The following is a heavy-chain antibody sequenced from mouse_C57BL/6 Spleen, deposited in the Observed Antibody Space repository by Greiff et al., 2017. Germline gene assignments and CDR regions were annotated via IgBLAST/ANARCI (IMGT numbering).Heavy chain of an antibody. CDR2: IYPGSGST. D-gene: IGHD1-1*01. CDR3: GYYCGSGYWYLDV. V-gene: IGHV1-55*01. Sequence: QVQLQQPGAELVKPGASVKMSCKASGYTFTSYWITWVKQRPGQGLEWIGDIYPGSGSTNYNEKFKGKATLTVDTSSSTAYMQLRSLTSEDSAVYYCGYYCGSGYWYLDVWGTGTTVTVSA. J-gene: IGHJ1*03. CDR1: GYTFTSYW.